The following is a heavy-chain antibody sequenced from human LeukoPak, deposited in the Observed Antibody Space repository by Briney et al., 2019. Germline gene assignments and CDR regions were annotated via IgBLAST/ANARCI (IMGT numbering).Heavy chain of an antibody. CDR3: ARDRRPSRSQAIDY. Sequence: SETLSLTCTVSGYSISSGYYWGWIRQPPGKGLEWIGSIYHSGSTYYNPSLKSRVTISVDTSKNQFSLKLSSVTAADTAVYYCARDRRPSRSQAIDYWGQGTLVTVSS. V-gene: IGHV4-38-2*02. CDR2: IYHSGST. CDR1: GYSISSGYY. D-gene: IGHD1-26*01. J-gene: IGHJ4*02.